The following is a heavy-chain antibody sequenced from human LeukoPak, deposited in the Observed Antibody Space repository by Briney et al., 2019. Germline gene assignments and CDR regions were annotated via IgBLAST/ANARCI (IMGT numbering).Heavy chain of an antibody. J-gene: IGHJ4*02. CDR3: AKFYDILTGYIDY. CDR2: IWSGGRNT. Sequence: GGSLRLSCTAAGFSFSSSGMHWVRQAPGKGLEWVAVIWSGGRNTYYADSVKGRFTISRDNSKNTLYLLMNSLRAEDTAVYYCAKFYDILTGYIDYWGQGTLVTVSS. D-gene: IGHD3-9*01. CDR1: GFSFSSSG. V-gene: IGHV3-33*06.